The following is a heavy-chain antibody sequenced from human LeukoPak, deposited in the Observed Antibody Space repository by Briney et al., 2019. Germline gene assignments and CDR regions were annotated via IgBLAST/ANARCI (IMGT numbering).Heavy chain of an antibody. D-gene: IGHD1-14*01. CDR1: GFTFRTHA. CDR2: ISYDGTNK. Sequence: GGSLRLSCAASGFTFRTHAMHWVRQAPGKGLDWVAVISYDGTNKYYADSVRGRFTISRDNSRNALYLQMNSLRVEDTAVYYCANGPNRGTHSWGQGVLVTVSS. CDR3: ANGPNRGTHS. J-gene: IGHJ4*02. V-gene: IGHV3-30-3*01.